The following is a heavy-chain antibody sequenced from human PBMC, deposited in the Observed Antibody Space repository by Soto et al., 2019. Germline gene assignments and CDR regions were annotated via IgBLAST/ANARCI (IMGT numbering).Heavy chain of an antibody. J-gene: IGHJ4*02. Sequence: GAPVKGSCKASGYTFINYGISWVRQAPGQGLEWMGWSSTYNGNTNYAQKFQGRVTLTTDTSTSTAYMELRSLRSDDTAVYYCARAPLVIPHITNFGEARPGALDYWGQGTLVTVSS. CDR2: SSTYNGNT. CDR3: ARAPLVIPHITNFGEARPGALDY. CDR1: GYTFINYG. V-gene: IGHV1-18*04. D-gene: IGHD3-3*01.